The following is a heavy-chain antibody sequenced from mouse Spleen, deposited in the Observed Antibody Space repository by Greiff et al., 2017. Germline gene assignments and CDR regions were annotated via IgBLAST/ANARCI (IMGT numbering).Heavy chain of an antibody. V-gene: IGHV1-55*01. Sequence: VQLQQPGAELVKPGASVKMSCKASGYTFTSYWITWVKQRPGQGLEWIGDIYPGSGSTNYNEKFKSKATLTVDTSSSTAYMQLSSLTSEDSAVYYCARVTTVVDPFDYWGQGTTLTVSS. J-gene: IGHJ2*01. CDR1: GYTFTSYW. CDR2: IYPGSGST. CDR3: ARVTTVVDPFDY. D-gene: IGHD1-1*01.